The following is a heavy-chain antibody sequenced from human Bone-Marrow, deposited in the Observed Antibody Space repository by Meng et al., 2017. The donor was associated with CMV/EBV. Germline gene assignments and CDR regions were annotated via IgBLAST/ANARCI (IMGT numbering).Heavy chain of an antibody. CDR3: ARVREGCSRASCTLDP. D-gene: IGHD2-2*01. CDR1: GDSIRSSNW. J-gene: IGHJ5*02. Sequence: SETLSLTCAVSGDSIRSSNWWTWVRQTPGKGLEWIGEIHHSRGTYYNPSLNSRATISLDKSNNYFSLDLTSVTAADTGVYYCARVREGCSRASCTLDPWGQGTLVTVYS. CDR2: IHHSRGT. V-gene: IGHV4-4*02.